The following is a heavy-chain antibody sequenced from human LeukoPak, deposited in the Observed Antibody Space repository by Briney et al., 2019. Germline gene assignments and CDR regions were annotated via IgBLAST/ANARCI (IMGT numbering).Heavy chain of an antibody. CDR2: IYHSGST. D-gene: IGHD3-22*01. J-gene: IGHJ4*02. V-gene: IGHV4-38-2*02. Sequence: SEXLSLTCTVSGYSISSGYYWGWIRQPPGKGLEWIGSIYHSGSTYYNPSLKSRVTISVDTYKNKFSLKLSSVTAADTAVYYCASVDGYYYDSSGFLEVDYWGQGTLVTVSS. CDR1: GYSISSGYY. CDR3: ASVDGYYYDSSGFLEVDY.